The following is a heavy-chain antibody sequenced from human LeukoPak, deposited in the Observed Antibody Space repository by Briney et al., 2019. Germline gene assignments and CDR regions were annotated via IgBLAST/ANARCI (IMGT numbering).Heavy chain of an antibody. CDR2: IIPIFGTA. CDR1: GGTFSSYA. J-gene: IGHJ4*02. Sequence: SVKVSCKASGGTFSSYAISWVRQAPGQGLEWMGGIIPIFGTANYAQKFQGRATITADESTNTAYMELSSLRFEDTAVYYCASQSHISMIRGVINFDYWGQGTLVTVSS. CDR3: ASQSHISMIRGVINFDY. D-gene: IGHD3-10*01. V-gene: IGHV1-69*13.